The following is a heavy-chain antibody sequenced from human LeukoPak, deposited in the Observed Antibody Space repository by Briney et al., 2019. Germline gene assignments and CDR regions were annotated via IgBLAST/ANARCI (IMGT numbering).Heavy chain of an antibody. J-gene: IGHJ4*02. CDR3: ARDMEGGQHDY. CDR2: ISRSGDTI. V-gene: IGHV3-48*03. CDR1: GFTFSRYE. D-gene: IGHD6-13*01. Sequence: GGSLRLSCAASGFTFSRYEMNWVRQAPGKGLEWVSYISRSGDTIYFADSVKGRFTISRDNAKNSLYLQMNSLRAEDTAVYYCARDMEGGQHDYWGQGTLVTVSS.